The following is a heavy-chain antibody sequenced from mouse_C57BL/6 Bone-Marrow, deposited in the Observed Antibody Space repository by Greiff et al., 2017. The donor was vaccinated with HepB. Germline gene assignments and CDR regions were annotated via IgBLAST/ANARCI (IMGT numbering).Heavy chain of an antibody. V-gene: IGHV1-59*01. Sequence: QVQLQQPGAELVRPGTSVKLSCKASGYTFTSYWMHWVKQRPGQGLEWIGVIDPSDSYTNYNQKFKGKATLTVDTSSSTAYMQLSSLTSEDSAVYYCARITTVVAGVAMDYWGQGTSVTVSS. D-gene: IGHD1-1*01. CDR3: ARITTVVAGVAMDY. J-gene: IGHJ4*01. CDR1: GYTFTSYW. CDR2: IDPSDSYT.